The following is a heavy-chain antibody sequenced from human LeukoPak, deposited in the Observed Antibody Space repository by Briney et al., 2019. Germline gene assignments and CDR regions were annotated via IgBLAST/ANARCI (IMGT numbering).Heavy chain of an antibody. J-gene: IGHJ4*02. Sequence: PSETLSLTCTVSGGFFSNYYWSWIRQPPEKGLEWIGYRYYSGSTNYNTSLKSRVTISLDTSKNQFSLKLYSVTAADTAVYYCARGDYSSGYYYYFDYWGQGTLVTVSS. CDR1: GGFFSNYY. CDR3: ARGDYSSGYYYYFDY. D-gene: IGHD3-22*01. CDR2: RYYSGST. V-gene: IGHV4-59*01.